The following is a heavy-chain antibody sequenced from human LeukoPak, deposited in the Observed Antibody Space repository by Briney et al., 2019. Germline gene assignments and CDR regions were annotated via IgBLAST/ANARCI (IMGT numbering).Heavy chain of an antibody. J-gene: IGHJ4*02. D-gene: IGHD2-15*01. CDR2: FDPEDGET. V-gene: IGHV1-24*01. Sequence: GASVKVSCKVSGYTLTELSMHWVRQAPGKGLEWMGGFDPEDGETIYAQKFQGRVTKTEDTSTDTAYMELSSLRSEDTAVYYCATAEYCSGGSCYSLDYWGQGTLVTVSS. CDR3: ATAEYCSGGSCYSLDY. CDR1: GYTLTELS.